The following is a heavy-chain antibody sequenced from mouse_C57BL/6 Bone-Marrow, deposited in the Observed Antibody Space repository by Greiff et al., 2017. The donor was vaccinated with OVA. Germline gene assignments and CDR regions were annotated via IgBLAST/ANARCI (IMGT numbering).Heavy chain of an antibody. CDR1: GFSLTSYG. CDR3: ARNNRGMVTHFDC. D-gene: IGHD2-1*01. Sequence: VQLVESGPGLVPPSQSLSITCTVSGFSLTSYGVHWVRQSPGKGLEWLGVIWRGGSTDYNAAFISRLSISKDNSKSQFFFKMNSLQADDTAIYYCARNNRGMVTHFDCWGQGTTLTVSA. J-gene: IGHJ2*01. CDR2: IWRGGST. V-gene: IGHV2-2*01.